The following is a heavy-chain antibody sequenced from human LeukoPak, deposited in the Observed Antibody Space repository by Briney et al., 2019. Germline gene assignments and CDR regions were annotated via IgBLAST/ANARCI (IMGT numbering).Heavy chain of an antibody. J-gene: IGHJ4*02. V-gene: IGHV3-30*18. Sequence: GGSLRLSWAASGFTFSSYGMPWVRQAPGKGLEWVAVISYDGSNKYYADSVKGRFTISRDNSKNTLYLQMNSLRAEDTAVYYRAKADRGYSYGSPVDYWGQGTLVTVSS. CDR3: AKADRGYSYGSPVDY. CDR2: ISYDGSNK. CDR1: GFTFSSYG. D-gene: IGHD5-18*01.